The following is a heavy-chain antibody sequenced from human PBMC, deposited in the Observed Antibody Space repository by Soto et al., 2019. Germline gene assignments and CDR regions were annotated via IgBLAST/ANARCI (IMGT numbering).Heavy chain of an antibody. CDR1: GFTVSSNY. CDR3: ARYSSSYYYYYMDV. V-gene: IGHV3-53*04. J-gene: IGHJ6*03. Sequence: GGSLSLSCAASGFTVSSNYMSWVRQAPGKGLEWVSVIYSGGSTYYADSVKGRFTISRHNSKNTLYLQMNSLRAEDTAVYYCARYSSSYYYYYMDVWGKGTTVTVSS. CDR2: IYSGGST. D-gene: IGHD6-6*01.